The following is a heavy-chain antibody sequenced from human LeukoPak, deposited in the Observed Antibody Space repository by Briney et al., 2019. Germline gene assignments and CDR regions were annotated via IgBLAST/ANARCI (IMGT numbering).Heavy chain of an antibody. CDR2: IYHSGST. CDR1: GGSISSGGYS. D-gene: IGHD1-1*01. CDR3: ARHEVQLEPFDY. J-gene: IGHJ4*02. V-gene: IGHV4-30-2*01. Sequence: SETLSLTCAVSGGSISSGGYSWSWMRQPPGKGLAWIGYIYHSGSTYYNPSLKSRVTISVDRSKNQFSLNLSSVTAADTAVYYCARHEVQLEPFDYWGQGTLVTVSS.